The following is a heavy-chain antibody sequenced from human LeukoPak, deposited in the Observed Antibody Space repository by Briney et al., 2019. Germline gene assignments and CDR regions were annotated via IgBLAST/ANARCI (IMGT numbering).Heavy chain of an antibody. J-gene: IGHJ5*02. CDR3: ARGIPAQFAFDP. CDR2: ISYDGTNK. V-gene: IGHV3-30*03. Sequence: GRSLRLSCAASGFTFSSYGIHWVRQAPGKGLEWVAVISYDGTNKDYADSVKGRFTISRDNSKNTLYLQMSSLRTEDTAVYFCARGIPAQFAFDPWGQGTLVTVSS. CDR1: GFTFSSYG. D-gene: IGHD2-2*01.